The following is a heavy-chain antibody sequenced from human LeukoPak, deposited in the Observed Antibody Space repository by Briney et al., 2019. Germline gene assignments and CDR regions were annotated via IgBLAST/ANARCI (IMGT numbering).Heavy chain of an antibody. V-gene: IGHV1-2*02. CDR1: GYTFTGYY. D-gene: IGHD7-27*01. Sequence: ASVKVSCKASGYTFTGYYMHWVRQAPGQGLEWMGWINPNSGGTNYAQKFQGRVTMTRDTSISTAYMELSRLRSDDTAVYYCARAGAGDPRSYFDHWGQGTLVTVSS. CDR3: ARAGAGDPRSYFDH. CDR2: INPNSGGT. J-gene: IGHJ4*01.